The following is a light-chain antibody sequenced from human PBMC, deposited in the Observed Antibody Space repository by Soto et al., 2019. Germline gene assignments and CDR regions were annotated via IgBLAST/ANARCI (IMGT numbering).Light chain of an antibody. CDR3: CSYAGSYTHV. J-gene: IGLJ1*01. CDR2: DVT. CDR1: SSDVGGYNY. Sequence: QSALTQPPSASGSPGQSVTISCTGTSSDVGGYNYVSWYQQHPGKAPKLMIYDVTKRPSGVPDRFSGSKSGNTASLTISGLQAEDEADYYCCSYAGSYTHVFGTGTKLTVL. V-gene: IGLV2-11*01.